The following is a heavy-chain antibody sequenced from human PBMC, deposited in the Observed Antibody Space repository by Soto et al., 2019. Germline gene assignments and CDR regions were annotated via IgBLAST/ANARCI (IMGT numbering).Heavy chain of an antibody. CDR3: ARTSGYSYGFLDY. J-gene: IGHJ4*02. Sequence: SETLSITCTVSGGSISSYYWSWIRQPPGKGLEWIGYIYYSGSTNYNPSLKSRVTISVDTSKNQFSLKLSSVTAADTAVYYCARTSGYSYGFLDYWGQGTLVTVS. CDR2: IYYSGST. D-gene: IGHD5-18*01. V-gene: IGHV4-59*01. CDR1: GGSISSYY.